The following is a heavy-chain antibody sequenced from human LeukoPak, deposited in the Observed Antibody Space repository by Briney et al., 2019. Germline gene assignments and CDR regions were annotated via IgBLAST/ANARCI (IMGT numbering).Heavy chain of an antibody. D-gene: IGHD5-18*01. CDR1: GGSISSGGYS. J-gene: IGHJ4*02. CDR3: ARGGYSYGHFDY. V-gene: IGHV4-30-2*01. Sequence: SETLSPTCAVSGGSISSGGYSWSWIRQPPGKGLEWIGYIYHSGSTYYNPSLKSRVTISVDRSKNQFSLKLSSVTAADTAVYYCARGGYSYGHFDYWGQGTLVTVSS. CDR2: IYHSGST.